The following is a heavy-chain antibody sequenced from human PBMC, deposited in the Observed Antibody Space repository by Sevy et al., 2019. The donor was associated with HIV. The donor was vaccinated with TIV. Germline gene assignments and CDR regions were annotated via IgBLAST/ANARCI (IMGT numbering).Heavy chain of an antibody. CDR3: AGDSRGGAEGGRGGFDY. Sequence: GGSLRLSCAASGFTFSDYYMSWIRQAPGKGLEWVSYISSSGSTIYYADSVKGRFTISRDNAKNSLYLQMNSLRAEDTPVYYCAGDSRGGAEGGRGGFDYWGQGTLVTVSS. CDR1: GFTFSDYY. D-gene: IGHD3-16*01. J-gene: IGHJ4*02. V-gene: IGHV3-11*01. CDR2: ISSSGSTI.